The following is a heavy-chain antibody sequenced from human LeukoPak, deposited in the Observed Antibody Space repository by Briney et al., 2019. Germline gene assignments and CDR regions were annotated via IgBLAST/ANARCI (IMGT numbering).Heavy chain of an antibody. CDR3: AAITPSTLSGSYLSYGMDV. Sequence: SVTVSFKASGFTFTISAVQWVRQARGQRLEWIGWIVVGSGNTNYAQKFQERVTITRDMSTSTAYMELSSLRSEDTAVYYCAAITPSTLSGSYLSYGMDVWGKGTTVTVSS. D-gene: IGHD3-10*01. J-gene: IGHJ6*04. V-gene: IGHV1-58*01. CDR1: GFTFTISA. CDR2: IVVGSGNT.